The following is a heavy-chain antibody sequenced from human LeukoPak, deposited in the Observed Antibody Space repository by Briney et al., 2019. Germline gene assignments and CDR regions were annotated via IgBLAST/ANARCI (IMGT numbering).Heavy chain of an antibody. CDR2: ISSSGNNI. Sequence: GGSLRLSCAASGFTFSSYEMNWVRQAPGKGLEWVSYISSSGNNIYFADSVKGRFTISRDNAKNTLYLQMNSLRAEDTALYYCATGAGPLRWGYWGQGTLLTVSS. J-gene: IGHJ4*02. D-gene: IGHD4-23*01. V-gene: IGHV3-48*03. CDR1: GFTFSSYE. CDR3: ATGAGPLRWGY.